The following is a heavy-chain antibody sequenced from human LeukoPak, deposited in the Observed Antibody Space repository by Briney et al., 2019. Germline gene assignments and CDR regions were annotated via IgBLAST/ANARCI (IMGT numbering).Heavy chain of an antibody. D-gene: IGHD3-10*01. CDR2: IYYSGST. CDR1: GGSISSYY. CDR3: ARAFMVRGVMGFDP. V-gene: IGHV4-59*01. J-gene: IGHJ5*02. Sequence: PSETLSLTCTVSGGSISSYYWSWIRQPPGKGLEWIGYIYYSGSTNYNPSLKSRVTISVDTSKNQFSLKLSSVTAADTAVYYCARAFMVRGVMGFDPWGQGTLVTVSS.